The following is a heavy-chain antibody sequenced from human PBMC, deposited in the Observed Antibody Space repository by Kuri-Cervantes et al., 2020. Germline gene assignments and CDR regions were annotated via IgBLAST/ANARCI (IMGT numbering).Heavy chain of an antibody. CDR2: IHYSGST. Sequence: SETLSLTCSVSGDSISSYYWTWFRQPPGKRLEWIGYIHYSGSTNYNPSLKSRVTISVDTSRNQFSLKLSSVTAADTAVYYCARDHYDYVWGSYRQEYNWFDPWGRGTLVTVSS. CDR1: GDSISSYY. CDR3: ARDHYDYVWGSYRQEYNWFDP. V-gene: IGHV4-59*13. J-gene: IGHJ5*02. D-gene: IGHD3-16*02.